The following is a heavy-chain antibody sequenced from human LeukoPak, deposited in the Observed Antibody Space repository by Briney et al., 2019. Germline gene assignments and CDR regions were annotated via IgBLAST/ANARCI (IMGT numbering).Heavy chain of an antibody. V-gene: IGHV4-4*07. Sequence: SETLSLTCTVSLDSVSSYYWTWLRQPAGKGLEWIGHIYSSGSTNYNPSLKSRVTVSVDTSKNQFSLKLRSVTAADTAVYYCAGTYYGFWSGYYPHYYYYYMDVWGKGTTVTVSS. CDR2: IYSSGST. J-gene: IGHJ6*03. CDR3: AGTYYGFWSGYYPHYYYYYMDV. D-gene: IGHD3-3*01. CDR1: LDSVSSYY.